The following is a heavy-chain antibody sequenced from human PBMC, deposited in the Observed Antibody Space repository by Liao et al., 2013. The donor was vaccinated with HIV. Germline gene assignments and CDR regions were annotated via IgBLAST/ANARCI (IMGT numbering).Heavy chain of an antibody. J-gene: IGHJ2*01. D-gene: IGHD1-26*01. CDR2: IDYSGLT. CDR1: GGSISSSSYY. CDR3: ARVQWEPAPNWYSDL. Sequence: QLQLQESGPGLVKPSETLSLTCTVSGGSISSSSYYWGWIRQPPGKGLEWIGYIDYSGLTSYNPSLKSRVTISVDTSNNQFSLRLTSVTAADTAVYYCARVQWEPAPNWYSDLWGRGTLVIVSS. V-gene: IGHV4-61*05.